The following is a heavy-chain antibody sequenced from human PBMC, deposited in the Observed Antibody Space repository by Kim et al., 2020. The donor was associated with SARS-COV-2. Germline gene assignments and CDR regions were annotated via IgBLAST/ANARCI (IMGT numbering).Heavy chain of an antibody. J-gene: IGHJ6*04. CDR1: GFTFSSYW. Sequence: GGSLRLSCAASGFTFSSYWMSWVRQAPGKGLEWVANIKQDGSEIYYVDSVKGRFTISRDNAKNSLYLQMNSLRAEDTAVYYCARDKRGRGDYYGSGRYYGNCYCGMDGWGKGTTVTVSS. CDR2: IKQDGSEI. CDR3: ARDKRGRGDYYGSGRYYGNCYCGMDG. D-gene: IGHD3-10*01. V-gene: IGHV3-7*03.